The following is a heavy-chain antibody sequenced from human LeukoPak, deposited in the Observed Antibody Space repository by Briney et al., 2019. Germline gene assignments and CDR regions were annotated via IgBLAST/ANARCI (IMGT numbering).Heavy chain of an antibody. D-gene: IGHD6-19*01. Sequence: GGSLRLSCAASGFTFSSYAMSWVRQAPGKGLEWVSAISGSGGSTYYADSVKGRFTISRDNSKNTLYLQMNSLRAENTAVYYCAKGIYSSGWSYFDYWGHGTLVTVSS. CDR2: ISGSGGST. CDR3: AKGIYSSGWSYFDY. CDR1: GFTFSSYA. J-gene: IGHJ4*01. V-gene: IGHV3-23*01.